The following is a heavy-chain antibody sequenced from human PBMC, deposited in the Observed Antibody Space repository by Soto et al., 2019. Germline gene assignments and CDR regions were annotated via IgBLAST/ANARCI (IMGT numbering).Heavy chain of an antibody. J-gene: IGHJ4*02. CDR1: GGSVSSGSYY. Sequence: KTSETLSLTCTVSGGSVSSGSYYWSWIRQPPGKGLEWIGYIYYSGSTNYNPSLKSRVTISVDTSKNQFSLKLSSVTAADTAVYYCASSAFKRSIAARQGGAFDYWGQGTLVTVSS. D-gene: IGHD6-6*01. CDR2: IYYSGST. CDR3: ASSAFKRSIAARQGGAFDY. V-gene: IGHV4-61*01.